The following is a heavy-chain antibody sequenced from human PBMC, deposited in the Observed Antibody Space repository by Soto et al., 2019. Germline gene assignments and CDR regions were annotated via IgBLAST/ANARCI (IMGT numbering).Heavy chain of an antibody. Sequence: QVQLVQSGAEVKKPGSSVNVSCKASGGTFSSYAISWVRQAPGQGLEWMGGIIPIFGTANYAQKFQGRVTVPANDSTSTTYMKLSSLRSADTAVDYRARDGGTLPWGPGTLVTVSS. V-gene: IGHV1-69*12. CDR3: ARDGGTLP. CDR1: GGTFSSYA. J-gene: IGHJ1*01. CDR2: IIPIFGTA. D-gene: IGHD3-16*01.